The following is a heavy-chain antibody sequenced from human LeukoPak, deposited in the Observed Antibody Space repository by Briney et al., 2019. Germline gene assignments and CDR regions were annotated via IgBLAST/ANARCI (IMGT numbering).Heavy chain of an antibody. V-gene: IGHV4-34*01. D-gene: IGHD6-19*01. CDR1: GGSFSDYY. CDR2: ISPSGST. J-gene: IGHJ3*02. CDR3: ARGSAQVANIAVAGIVDAFDI. Sequence: SETLSLTCAVYGGSFSDYYWSWIRQPPGKGLEWIGEISPSGSTNYSPSLKSRVTISVDTSKNQFSLKLSSVTAADTAVYYCARGSAQVANIAVAGIVDAFDIWGQGTMVTVSS.